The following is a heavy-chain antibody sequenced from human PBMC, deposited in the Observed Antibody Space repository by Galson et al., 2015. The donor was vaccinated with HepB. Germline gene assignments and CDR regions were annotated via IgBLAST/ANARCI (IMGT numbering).Heavy chain of an antibody. D-gene: IGHD2-2*01. CDR3: ARDCTSCSGGVDY. CDR1: GFTFSSYG. J-gene: IGHJ4*02. Sequence: LRLSCAASGFTFSSYGMHWVRQAPGKGLEWVAVIRYDGSNKYYADSVKGRFTISRDNSKNALYLQMNSLRAEDTAVYYCARDCTSCSGGVDYWGQGTLVTVSS. CDR2: IRYDGSNK. V-gene: IGHV3-33*01.